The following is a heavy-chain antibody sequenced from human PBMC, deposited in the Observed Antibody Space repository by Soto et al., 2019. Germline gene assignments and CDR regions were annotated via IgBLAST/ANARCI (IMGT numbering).Heavy chain of an antibody. CDR2: IYYNVTS. Sequence: PSETQSHTRTVAGGSIRSSGYYWGWIRQPPGKGLEWIGNIYYNVTSYYNPSLKSRLTISADSSKVQFSLKLSSVTAADTVIYYFASLGYGRRPSLGDAPWGRGTLVTVSS. J-gene: IGHJ5*02. CDR3: ASLGYGRRPSLGDAP. CDR1: GGSIRSSGYY. V-gene: IGHV4-39*01. D-gene: IGHD3-22*01.